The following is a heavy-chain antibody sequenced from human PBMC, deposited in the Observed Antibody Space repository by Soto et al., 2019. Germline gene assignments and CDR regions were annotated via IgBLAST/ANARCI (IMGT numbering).Heavy chain of an antibody. CDR1: GFTFINYD. CDR2: ISGGGDRT. CDR3: TRNVFVSLSRPDWWYFDL. Sequence: EVQLLESGGGLVQPGGSLRLSCVGSGFTFINYDMNWVRQAPGKGLAWVSGISGGGDRTFDADSVKGRFSFSRDNSKNTVNLQMNSLRVDNTDVYYCTRNVFVSLSRPDWWYFDLCGRGTLVTVSS. J-gene: IGHJ2*01. V-gene: IGHV3-23*01. D-gene: IGHD2-21*01.